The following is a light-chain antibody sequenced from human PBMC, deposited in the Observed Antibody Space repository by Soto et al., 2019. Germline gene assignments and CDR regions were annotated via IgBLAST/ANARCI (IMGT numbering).Light chain of an antibody. V-gene: IGKV3-11*01. CDR3: QQRSDWPPLT. Sequence: EIVVTHSPATLSLSPGERATLSCRASQSVGSYLAWYQQKPGQAPRLLIYDASTRATGIPARFSGSGSGTDFTLTISSLEPEDFAVYYCQQRSDWPPLTFGGGTKVEIK. CDR1: QSVGSY. J-gene: IGKJ4*01. CDR2: DAS.